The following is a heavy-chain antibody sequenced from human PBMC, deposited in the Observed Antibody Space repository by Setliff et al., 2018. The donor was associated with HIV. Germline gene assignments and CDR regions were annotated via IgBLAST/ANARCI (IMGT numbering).Heavy chain of an antibody. D-gene: IGHD3-16*02. J-gene: IGHJ6*03. V-gene: IGHV3-66*02. CDR1: GFTVSSHY. CDR2: IYSDGDT. Sequence: GGSLRLSCAASGFTVSSHYMSWVRQAPGKGLEWVSTIYSDGDTYHADSVKGRVTLSRDNSKNTLYLQMNSLRPEDTAVYYCARDRIIGRGYTIRYYYMDVWGKGTTVTVSS. CDR3: ARDRIIGRGYTIRYYYMDV.